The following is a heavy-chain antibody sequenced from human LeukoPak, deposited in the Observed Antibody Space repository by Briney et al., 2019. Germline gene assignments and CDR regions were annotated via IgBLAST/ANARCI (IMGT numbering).Heavy chain of an antibody. D-gene: IGHD3-22*01. CDR3: AKSSRTSYYDSSGYPRGAFDI. CDR1: GFTFSSYA. CDR2: ISFDGSDK. Sequence: GGSLRLSCAASGFTFSSYAMHWVRQAPGKGLEWVALISFDGSDKYYADSVKGRFTISRDNSKNTLYLQMNSLRAEDTAVYYCAKSSRTSYYDSSGYPRGAFDIWGQGTMVTVSS. J-gene: IGHJ3*02. V-gene: IGHV3-30*04.